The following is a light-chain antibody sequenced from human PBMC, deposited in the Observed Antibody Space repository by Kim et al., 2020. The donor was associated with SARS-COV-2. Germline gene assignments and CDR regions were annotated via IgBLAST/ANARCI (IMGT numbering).Light chain of an antibody. V-gene: IGKV1-39*01. Sequence: DIQMTQFPSPLSASVGDRVTISCRSSQHIVKYLNWYQQRGGEAPKLLVYDASTLVTGVPSRFSGGGSGTEFSLTITGLQPEDFATYYCQQSYNIPITFGQGTRLEIK. CDR1: QHIVKY. CDR2: DAS. J-gene: IGKJ5*01. CDR3: QQSYNIPIT.